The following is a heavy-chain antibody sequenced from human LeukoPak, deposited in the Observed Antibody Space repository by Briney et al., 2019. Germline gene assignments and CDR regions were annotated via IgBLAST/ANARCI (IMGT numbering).Heavy chain of an antibody. CDR2: FSASGGRT. D-gene: IGHD2-8*02. CDR3: AKGLLDPNLVLDY. J-gene: IGHJ4*02. CDR1: GFTFSSYA. Sequence: GGSLRLSCAASGFTFSSYAMSRVRQAPGKGLEWVSSFSASGGRTYYADSVKGRFTISRDNSKNTLYLQLNSLRAEDTAVYFCAKGLLDPNLVLDYWGQGTLVTVSS. V-gene: IGHV3-23*01.